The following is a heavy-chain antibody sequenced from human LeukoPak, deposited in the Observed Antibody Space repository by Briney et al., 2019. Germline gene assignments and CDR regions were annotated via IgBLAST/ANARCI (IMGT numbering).Heavy chain of an antibody. Sequence: GGSLRLSCAASGFTSSSYWMHWVRQVPGKGLVWVSRISGDGTARNYADSVKGRFTISRDDDKNTVDLQMNSLRGEDTAVYYCVRGRGSYGWFDPWGQGTLVTVSS. CDR2: ISGDGTAR. V-gene: IGHV3-74*01. CDR1: GFTSSSYW. CDR3: VRGRGSYGWFDP. J-gene: IGHJ5*02. D-gene: IGHD3-10*01.